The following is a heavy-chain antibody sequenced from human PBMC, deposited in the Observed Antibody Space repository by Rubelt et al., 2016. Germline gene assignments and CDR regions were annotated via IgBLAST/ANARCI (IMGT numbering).Heavy chain of an antibody. CDR1: GFIVSSDY. V-gene: IGHV3-53*01. Sequence: EVQLLESGGGLVQPGGSLRLSCAVSGFIVSSDYMSWVRQAPGKGLEWVSVIYSGGDTSYADSVRGRFTISRDNSKNTLYLQMNSLRVEDTAVYYCARDGVGSWGQGTLVTVSS. D-gene: IGHD1-1*01. CDR2: IYSGGDT. J-gene: IGHJ4*02. CDR3: ARDGVGS.